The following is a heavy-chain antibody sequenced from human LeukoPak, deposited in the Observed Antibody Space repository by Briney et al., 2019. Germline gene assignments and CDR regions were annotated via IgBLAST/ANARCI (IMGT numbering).Heavy chain of an antibody. V-gene: IGHV3-9*01. D-gene: IGHD6-19*01. CDR2: ISWNSGGI. J-gene: IGHJ4*02. CDR3: AKDDSSGGKGYFDY. Sequence: GGSLRLSCAASGFTFDDYAMHWVRQAPGKGLEWVSGISWNSGGIGYADSVKGRFTISRDNAKNSLYLQMNSLRAEDTALYYCAKDDSSGGKGYFDYWGQGTLVTVSS. CDR1: GFTFDDYA.